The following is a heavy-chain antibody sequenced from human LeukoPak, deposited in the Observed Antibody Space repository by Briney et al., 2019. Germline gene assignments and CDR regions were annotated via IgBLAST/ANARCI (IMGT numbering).Heavy chain of an antibody. CDR2: INPNSGGT. Sequence: GASVKVSCTASGYTFTGYYMHWVRQAPGQGLEWMGWINPNSGGTNYAQKFQGWVTMTRDMSISTAYMELSRLRSDDTAVYYCARVNGKEREPNGVSTAFDYWGQGTLVTVSS. CDR1: GYTFTGYY. J-gene: IGHJ4*02. D-gene: IGHD2-8*01. CDR3: ARVNGKEREPNGVSTAFDY. V-gene: IGHV1-2*04.